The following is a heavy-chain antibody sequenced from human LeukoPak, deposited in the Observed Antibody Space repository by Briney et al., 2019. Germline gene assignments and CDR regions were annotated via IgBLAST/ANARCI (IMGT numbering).Heavy chain of an antibody. V-gene: IGHV1-2*02. J-gene: IGHJ6*03. D-gene: IGHD4-11*01. CDR3: ARSCAASWLAVTPYYYYYMDV. CDR1: GYTFTGYY. CDR2: INPNSGGT. Sequence: ASVKVSCKASGYTFTGYYMHWVRQAPGQGLEWMGWINPNSGGTNYVQKFQGRVTMTRDTSISTAYMELSRLRSDDTAVYYCARSCAASWLAVTPYYYYYMDVWGKGTTVTVSS.